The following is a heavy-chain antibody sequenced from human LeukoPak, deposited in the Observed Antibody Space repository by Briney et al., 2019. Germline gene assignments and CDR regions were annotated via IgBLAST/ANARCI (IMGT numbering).Heavy chain of an antibody. CDR1: GVSVSSYY. CDR3: ASETYYYDSSGYYIFDY. J-gene: IGHJ4*02. V-gene: IGHV4-4*07. D-gene: IGHD3-22*01. Sequence: SETLSLTCTVSGVSVSSYYWSWIRQPAGKGLEWIGHIYTRGSTNYNPSLKSRVTMSVDTSKNQFSLKLTSVTAADTAVYYCASETYYYDSSGYYIFDYWGQGTLVTVSS. CDR2: IYTRGST.